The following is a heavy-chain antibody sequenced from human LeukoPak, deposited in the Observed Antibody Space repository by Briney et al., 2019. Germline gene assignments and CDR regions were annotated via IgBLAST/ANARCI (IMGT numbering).Heavy chain of an antibody. D-gene: IGHD3-22*01. V-gene: IGHV4-59*01. CDR1: GGSISTYY. J-gene: IGHJ4*02. CDR3: ARASSGYSVHF. CDR2: LSYSGTT. Sequence: SETLSLTCTVSGGSISTYYWSWIRQPPGKGLEWIGYLSYSGTTNYDPSLKSRVTISIDTSKNQFSLKLRSVTAADTAMYYCARASSGYSVHFWGQGTVSPSPQ.